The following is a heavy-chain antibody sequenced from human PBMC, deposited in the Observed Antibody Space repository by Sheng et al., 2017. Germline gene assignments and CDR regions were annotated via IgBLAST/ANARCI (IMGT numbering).Heavy chain of an antibody. CDR2: IIPILGIA. CDR3: ASAHYDFWSGYYKSYYYYYMDV. Sequence: QVQLVQSGAEVKKPGSSVKVSCKASGGTFSSYAISWVRQAPGQGLEWMGGIIPILGIANYAQKFQGRVTITADKSTSTAYMELSSLRSEDTAVYYCASAHYDFWSGYYKSYYYYYMDVWGKGTTVTVSS. D-gene: IGHD3-3*01. V-gene: IGHV1-69*04. CDR1: GGTFSSYA. J-gene: IGHJ6*03.